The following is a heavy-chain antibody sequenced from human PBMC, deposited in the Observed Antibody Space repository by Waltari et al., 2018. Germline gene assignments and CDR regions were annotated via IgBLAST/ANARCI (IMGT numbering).Heavy chain of an antibody. V-gene: IGHV3-7*01. CDR3: ARGDSDFREGAS. Sequence: EVRLVESGGGLVQPGGSLRLSCSTSGFTFSNYWMSWVRQAPGKGMGWGDNINQEGSGRYQVDSVKGRFTISRANAMNSLHLQMNSLRAEDTAVYYCARGDSDFREGASWGQGTLVTVSS. J-gene: IGHJ5*02. CDR1: GFTFSNYW. D-gene: IGHD3-10*01. CDR2: INQEGSGR.